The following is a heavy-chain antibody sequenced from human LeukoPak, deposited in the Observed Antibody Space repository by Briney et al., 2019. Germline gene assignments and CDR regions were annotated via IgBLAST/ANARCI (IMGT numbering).Heavy chain of an antibody. CDR1: GESLSSYS. D-gene: IGHD3-9*01. Sequence: PSDTLSLTCAVHGESLSSYSWSWIRQPPGRGLEWIGEIDRRGITNSNPSLKSRLSMSVDTSNNQFSVTLSSVTAADTALYYCARLRIGLRRYYFVDVWGKGTTVIVSS. V-gene: IGHV4-34*01. CDR3: ARLRIGLRRYYFVDV. J-gene: IGHJ6*04. CDR2: IDRRGIT.